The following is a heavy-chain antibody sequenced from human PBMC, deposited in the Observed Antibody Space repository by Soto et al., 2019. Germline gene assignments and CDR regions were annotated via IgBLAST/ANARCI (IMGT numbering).Heavy chain of an antibody. D-gene: IGHD6-19*01. Sequence: ASVKVCCKASGDTFTSYGISWVRQAPGQGLEWMGWISAYNGNTNYAQKLQGRVTITTDTSTSTAYMELRSRRSDDTAVYYCERDPHSSGWPWRQGTLVTVSS. CDR1: GDTFTSYG. CDR2: ISAYNGNT. J-gene: IGHJ5*02. V-gene: IGHV1-18*01. CDR3: ERDPHSSGWP.